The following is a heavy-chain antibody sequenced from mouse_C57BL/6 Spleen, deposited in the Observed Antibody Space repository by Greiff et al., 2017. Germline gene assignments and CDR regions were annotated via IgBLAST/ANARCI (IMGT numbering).Heavy chain of an antibody. J-gene: IGHJ2*01. Sequence: VQRQQPGAELVKPGASVKLSCKASGYTFTSYWMQWVKQRPGQGLEWIGEIDPSDSYTNYNQKFKGKATLTVDTSSSTAYMQLSSLTSEDSAVYYCARRRNWDFDYWGQGTTLTVSS. CDR1: GYTFTSYW. D-gene: IGHD4-1*01. V-gene: IGHV1-50*01. CDR2: IDPSDSYT. CDR3: ARRRNWDFDY.